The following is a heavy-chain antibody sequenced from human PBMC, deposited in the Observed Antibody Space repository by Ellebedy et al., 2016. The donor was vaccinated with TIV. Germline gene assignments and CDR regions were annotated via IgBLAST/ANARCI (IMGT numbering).Heavy chain of an antibody. CDR1: GYNFTSLW. J-gene: IGHJ4*02. V-gene: IGHV5-51*01. D-gene: IGHD6-6*01. CDR3: ARLGLSIAARFDY. Sequence: GESLKISCKGSGYNFTSLWIGWVRQMPGKGLEWMGIIYPDDSDTTYSPSFQGQVTISVDKSINTAFLVWSSLKASDTAMYYCARLGLSIAARFDYWGQGTLSPSPQ. CDR2: IYPDDSDT.